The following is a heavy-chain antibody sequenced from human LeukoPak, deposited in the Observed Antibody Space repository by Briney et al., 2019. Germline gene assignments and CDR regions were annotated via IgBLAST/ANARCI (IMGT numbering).Heavy chain of an antibody. CDR1: GFTFSSFW. CDR3: ARLPRVSEAY. J-gene: IGHJ4*02. D-gene: IGHD2-8*01. Sequence: GGSPRLSCAASGFTFSSFWMAWVRQAPGKGLEWVAEIKEDGGDRYYVDSVKGRFTISRDNAQNSLYLQMNSLKVEDTAVYYCARLPRVSEAYRGQGTLVTVSS. V-gene: IGHV3-7*01. CDR2: IKEDGGDR.